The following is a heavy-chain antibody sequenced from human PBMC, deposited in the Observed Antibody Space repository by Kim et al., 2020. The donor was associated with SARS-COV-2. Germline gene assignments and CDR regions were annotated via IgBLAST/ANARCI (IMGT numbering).Heavy chain of an antibody. CDR1: GGSFSGYY. J-gene: IGHJ4*02. CDR2: INHSGST. V-gene: IGHV4-34*01. CDR3: ARGRRSYGHGTIDY. D-gene: IGHD5-18*01. Sequence: SETLSLTCAVYGGSFSGYYWSWIRQPPVKGLEWIGEINHSGSTNYNPSLKSRVTISVDTSKNQFSLKLSSVTAADTAVYYCARGRRSYGHGTIDYWGQGTLVTVSS.